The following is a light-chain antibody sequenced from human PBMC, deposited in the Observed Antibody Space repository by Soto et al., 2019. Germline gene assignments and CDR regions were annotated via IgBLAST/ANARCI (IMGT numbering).Light chain of an antibody. Sequence: QSVLTQPAFVSGSPEQSITIFCTRTSSDIGYFNLVSWYQQHPGKAPKLMIYEGSKRSSGVSNRFSGSKSGNTASLTISGLQAEAEADYYCCSYAGSRVVFGGGTKVTVL. V-gene: IGLV2-23*01. CDR3: CSYAGSRVV. CDR2: EGS. J-gene: IGLJ2*01. CDR1: SSDIGYFNL.